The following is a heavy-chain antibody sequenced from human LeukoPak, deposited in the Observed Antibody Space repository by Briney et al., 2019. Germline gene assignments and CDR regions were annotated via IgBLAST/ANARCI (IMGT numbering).Heavy chain of an antibody. V-gene: IGHV1-46*01. Sequence: ASVKLSCKASGYTFTSYYMHWVRQAPGQGLEWMGIINPSGGSTSYAQKFQGRVTMNRDTSTSTVYMELSSLRSEDTAVYYCARSDIVVAIFDYWGQGTLVTVSS. CDR3: ARSDIVVAIFDY. J-gene: IGHJ4*02. D-gene: IGHD2-15*01. CDR2: INPSGGST. CDR1: GYTFTSYY.